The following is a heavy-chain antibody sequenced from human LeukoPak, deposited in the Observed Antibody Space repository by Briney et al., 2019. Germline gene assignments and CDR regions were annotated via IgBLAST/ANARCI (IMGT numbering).Heavy chain of an antibody. V-gene: IGHV4-4*07. D-gene: IGHD3-10*01. CDR1: GGSISSYY. J-gene: IGHJ3*02. Sequence: PSETLSLTCTVSGGSISSYYWSWIRQPAGKGLEWIGRIYTSGSTNYNPSLKSRVTMSVDTSKNQFSLKLSSVTAADTAVYYCARVSSRILLWSGDAFDIWGQGTMVTVSS. CDR2: IYTSGST. CDR3: ARVSSRILLWSGDAFDI.